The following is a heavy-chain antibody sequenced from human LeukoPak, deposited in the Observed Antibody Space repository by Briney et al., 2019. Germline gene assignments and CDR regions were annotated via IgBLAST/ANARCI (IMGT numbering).Heavy chain of an antibody. CDR1: GFTFYNYA. CDR3: AKDKSIAVANTSDYFDY. J-gene: IGHJ4*02. CDR2: ISYDGINE. V-gene: IGHV3-30*18. D-gene: IGHD6-19*01. Sequence: GGSLRLSCAASGFTFYNYAIHWVRQAPGKGLEWVALISYDGINEYYADSVKGRFTISRDNSKNTLYLQMNSLRPEDTAVYYCAKDKSIAVANTSDYFDYWGQGTLVTVSS.